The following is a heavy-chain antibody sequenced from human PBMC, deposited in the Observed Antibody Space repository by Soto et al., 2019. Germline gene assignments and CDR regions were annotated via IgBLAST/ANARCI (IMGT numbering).Heavy chain of an antibody. Sequence: EVQLVESGGGLVQPGRSLRLSCAASGFTFDDYAMHWVRQAPGKGLEWVSGISWNSGSIGYADSVKGRFTISRDNAKNSLYLQMNSLRAEDTALYYCAKDIGGYGDYDAFDIWGQGTMVTVSS. D-gene: IGHD4-17*01. J-gene: IGHJ3*02. CDR1: GFTFDDYA. CDR2: ISWNSGSI. CDR3: AKDIGGYGDYDAFDI. V-gene: IGHV3-9*01.